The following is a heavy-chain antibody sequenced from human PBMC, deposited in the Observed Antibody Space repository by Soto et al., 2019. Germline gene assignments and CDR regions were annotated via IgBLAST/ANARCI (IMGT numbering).Heavy chain of an antibody. D-gene: IGHD3-16*01. CDR2: IRRNAHGGTT. V-gene: IGHV3-49*04. J-gene: IGHJ4*02. Sequence: GGSLRLSCTTSGFTFGDYALSWVRQAPGKGLEWVGFIRRNAHGGTTDYAASVKGRFTISRDDSKSIAYLQMNSLRTEDTALYYCTRASSLDFDFWGQGTLVTVSS. CDR3: TRASSLDFDF. CDR1: GFTFGDYA.